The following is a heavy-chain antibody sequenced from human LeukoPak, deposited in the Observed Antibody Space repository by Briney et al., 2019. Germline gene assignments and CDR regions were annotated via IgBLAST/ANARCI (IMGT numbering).Heavy chain of an antibody. V-gene: IGHV3-23*01. J-gene: IGHJ4*02. Sequence: GGSLRLSCAASGFSFSSYAMTWVRQAPGKGLEWVSALSVSGGNTYYADSVKGRFTIPRANSKNTLYLQMNSLRAEDTAVYYCAKADSTTWYNNYVDGWGQGALVTVSS. D-gene: IGHD2-2*02. CDR2: LSVSGGNT. CDR3: AKADSTTWYNNYVDG. CDR1: GFSFSSYA.